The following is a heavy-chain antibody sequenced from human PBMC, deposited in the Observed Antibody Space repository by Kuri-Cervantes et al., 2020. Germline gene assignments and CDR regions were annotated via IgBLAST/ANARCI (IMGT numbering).Heavy chain of an antibody. D-gene: IGHD6-13*01. V-gene: IGHV3-43D*03. Sequence: GGSLRLSCAASGFTFDDYAMHWVRQAPGKGLEWVSLISWDGGSTYYADSVKGRFTISRDNSKNTLYLQMNSLRAEDTAVYYCARDLSGIAAAGTYFQHWGQGTLVTVSS. CDR2: ISWDGGST. CDR3: ARDLSGIAAAGTYFQH. J-gene: IGHJ1*01. CDR1: GFTFDDYA.